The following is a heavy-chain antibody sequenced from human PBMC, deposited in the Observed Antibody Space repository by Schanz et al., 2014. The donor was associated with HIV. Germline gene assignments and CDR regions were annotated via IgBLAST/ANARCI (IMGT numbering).Heavy chain of an antibody. CDR1: RFTFSSYA. Sequence: EVHLVESGGGLVQPGGSLRLSCAASRFTFSSYAMSWVRQAPGKGLEWVSLIGGSGGHTYYADSVKGRFTISRDNSKSTLYLQMNSLGVDDSAIYYCVKRGSEASSNTWFADSWGQGTLVTVSS. V-gene: IGHV3-23*04. CDR2: IGGSGGHT. D-gene: IGHD3-10*01. CDR3: VKRGSEASSNTWFADS. J-gene: IGHJ4*02.